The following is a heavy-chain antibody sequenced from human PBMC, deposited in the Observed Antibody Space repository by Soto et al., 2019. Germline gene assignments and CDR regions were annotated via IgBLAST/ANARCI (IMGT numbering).Heavy chain of an antibody. J-gene: IGHJ5*02. CDR1: GFTFSSYG. CDR3: ARDREWWNWTEFDP. CDR2: IWYDGSNK. D-gene: IGHD2-15*01. Sequence: QVQLVESGGGVVQPGRSLRLSCAASGFTFSSYGMHWVRQAPGKGLEWVAVIWYDGSNKYYADSVKGRFTISRDNSKNTLYLQMNSLRAEDTAVYYCARDREWWNWTEFDPWGQGTLVTVSS. V-gene: IGHV3-33*01.